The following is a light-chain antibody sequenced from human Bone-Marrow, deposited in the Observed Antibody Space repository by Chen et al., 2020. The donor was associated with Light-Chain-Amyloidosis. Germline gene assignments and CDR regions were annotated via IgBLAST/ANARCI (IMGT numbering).Light chain of an antibody. CDR1: QTVLCTSNNKNF. Sequence: DIVMTPSPDSLAVSLGERATINCKSSQTVLCTSNNKNFLAWYQQKPGQPPKLLIYLATTRGSRVPDRFSGSGSGTDFTLTISSLQAEDVAVYYCQQYFITPYTFGQGTKLEIK. CDR2: LAT. CDR3: QQYFITPYT. V-gene: IGKV4-1*01. J-gene: IGKJ2*01.